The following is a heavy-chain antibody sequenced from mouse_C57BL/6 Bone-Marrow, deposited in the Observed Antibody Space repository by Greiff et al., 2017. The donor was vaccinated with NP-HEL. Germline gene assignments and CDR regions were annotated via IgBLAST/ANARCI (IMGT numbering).Heavy chain of an antibody. V-gene: IGHV1-64*01. CDR2: IHPNSGST. D-gene: IGHD1-1*01. CDR3: ARLPVVSYWYFDV. CDR1: GYTFTSYW. J-gene: IGHJ1*03. Sequence: VQLQQPGAELVKPGASVKLFCKASGYTFTSYWMHWVKQRPGQGLEWIGMIHPNSGSTNYNEKFKSKATLTVDKSSSTAYMQLSSLTSEDSAVYYCARLPVVSYWYFDVWGTGTTVTVSS.